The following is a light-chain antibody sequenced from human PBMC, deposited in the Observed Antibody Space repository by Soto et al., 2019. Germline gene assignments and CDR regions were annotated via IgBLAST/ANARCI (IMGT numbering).Light chain of an antibody. CDR2: GAS. Sequence: IQLTQSQSSLSASVGDRVTITCRASQGISSFLAWYQQKPGKAPKHLIYGASTLQSGVPSRFSGSGSGTDVTLTIGSLQPEDFATYYCQQLNSFPIPFGPGTKVDIK. CDR3: QQLNSFPIP. J-gene: IGKJ3*01. V-gene: IGKV1-9*01. CDR1: QGISSF.